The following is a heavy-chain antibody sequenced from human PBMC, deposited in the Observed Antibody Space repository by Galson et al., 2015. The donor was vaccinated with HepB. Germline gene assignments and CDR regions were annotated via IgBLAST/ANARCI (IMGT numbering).Heavy chain of an antibody. CDR2: IYPGDSDT. V-gene: IGHV5-51*01. J-gene: IGHJ3*02. CDR3: ARKDGVVVTADLIAFDI. CDR1: GYSFTSYW. Sequence: QSGAEVKKPGESLKISCKGSGYSFTSYWIGWVRQMPGKGLEWMGIIYPGDSDTRYSPSFQGQVTISADKSISTAYLQWSSLKTSDTAMYYCARKDGVVVTADLIAFDIWGQGTMVTVSS. D-gene: IGHD2-21*02.